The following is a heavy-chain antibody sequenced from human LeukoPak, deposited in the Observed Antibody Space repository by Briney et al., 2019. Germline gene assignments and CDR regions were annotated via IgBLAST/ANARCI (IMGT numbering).Heavy chain of an antibody. V-gene: IGHV3-11*06. Sequence: PGGSLRLSCAASGFTFSDYYMSWLRQAPGKGLEWVSYISSSSSYIYYADSVKGRFTISRDNAKNSLYLQMNSLRAEDTAVYYCASGVMMGRSDWGQGTLVTVSS. CDR3: ASGVMMGRSD. J-gene: IGHJ4*02. CDR1: GFTFSDYY. CDR2: ISSSSSYI. D-gene: IGHD2-8*01.